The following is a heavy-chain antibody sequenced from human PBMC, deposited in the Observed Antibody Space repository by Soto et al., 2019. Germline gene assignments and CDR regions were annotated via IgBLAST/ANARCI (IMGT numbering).Heavy chain of an antibody. CDR2: IDHSGGS. V-gene: IGHV4-4*02. CDR1: GGSISSFHW. CDR3: ARGKLGSSWWFDS. Sequence: QVQLQESGPGLVKPSGTLSLSCAVSGGSISSFHWWGWVRQPPGKGLEGIGEIDHSGGSNCNPSLKSRVSMSVSQSKNPFSLNPTSVTAADTAVYYCARGKLGSSWWFDSWGQGTLVTVSS. D-gene: IGHD6-13*01. J-gene: IGHJ5*01.